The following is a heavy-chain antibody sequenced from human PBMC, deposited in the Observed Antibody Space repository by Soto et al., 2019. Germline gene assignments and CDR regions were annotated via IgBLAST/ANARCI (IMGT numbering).Heavy chain of an antibody. D-gene: IGHD2-15*01. J-gene: IGHJ5*02. Sequence: QLQLQESGSGLVKPSQTLSLTCAVSGGSISSGGYSWSWIRQPPGKGLEWIGYIYHSGSTYYNPSVNSRVTITVDRSKNQVVLKLRSVAAADTAVYYCARVVQSVCSGGRCYPENCFDPWGQGTLVTVSS. CDR3: ARVVQSVCSGGRCYPENCFDP. V-gene: IGHV4-30-2*01. CDR1: GGSISSGGYS. CDR2: IYHSGST.